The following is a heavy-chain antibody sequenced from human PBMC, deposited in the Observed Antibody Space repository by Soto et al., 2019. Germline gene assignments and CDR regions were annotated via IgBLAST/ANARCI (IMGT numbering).Heavy chain of an antibody. CDR3: ARVSSGSNYGKPDYYYYAIDV. CDR1: GDGVSSNTAS. V-gene: IGHV6-1*01. CDR2: TFYRSKWYN. Sequence: XQTRSVACAIAGDGVSSNTASWNWIRHSPSRGLGWLLRTFYRSKWYNDYAFSEKGRITINSDTSKNQVSLHLSSVTPDDTAVYYCARVSSGSNYGKPDYYYYAIDVWGQGTKVTVYS. J-gene: IGHJ6*02. D-gene: IGHD1-26*01.